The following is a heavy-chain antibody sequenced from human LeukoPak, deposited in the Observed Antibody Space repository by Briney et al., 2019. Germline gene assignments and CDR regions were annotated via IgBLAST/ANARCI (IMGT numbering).Heavy chain of an antibody. V-gene: IGHV3-48*04. CDR2: ISSSSSTI. CDR1: GFTFSSYT. CDR3: ARDLRFMVRGVIPNWFDP. Sequence: PGGSLRLSCAASGFTFSSYTVNWIRQAPGKGLEWVSYISSSSSTIYYADSVKGRFTISRDNAKNSLYLQMNSLRAEDTAVYYCARDLRFMVRGVIPNWFDPWGQGTLVTVSS. D-gene: IGHD3-10*01. J-gene: IGHJ5*02.